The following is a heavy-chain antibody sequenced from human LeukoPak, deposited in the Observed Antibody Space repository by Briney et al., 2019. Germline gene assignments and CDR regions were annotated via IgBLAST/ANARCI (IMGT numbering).Heavy chain of an antibody. J-gene: IGHJ4*02. CDR3: ARDGRPIDY. V-gene: IGHV3-7*05. CDR2: IKEDGTAK. CDR1: GFTFGRSW. Sequence: GGSLRPSCVASGFTFGRSWMSWVRQAPGKGLEWVANIKEDGTAKYYVDSVKGRFTISRDNAKNSLHLQMNSLRDEDTAVYYCARDGRPIDYWGQGTLVTVSS.